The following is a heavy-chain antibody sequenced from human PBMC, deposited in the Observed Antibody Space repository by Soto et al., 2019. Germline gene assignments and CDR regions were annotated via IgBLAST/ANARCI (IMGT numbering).Heavy chain of an antibody. CDR3: ARLKLLEGYAGY. D-gene: IGHD5-12*01. V-gene: IGHV4-39*01. CDR1: GGSISSSSYY. J-gene: IGHJ4*02. CDR2: IYYSGST. Sequence: QLQLQESGPGLVKPSETLSLTCTVSGGSISSSSYYWGWIRQPPGKGLEWIGSIYYSGSTYYNTSLTSRVTISVNTSQNQFSLKLSSVTAADTAVYYCARLKLLEGYAGYWGQGTLVTVSS.